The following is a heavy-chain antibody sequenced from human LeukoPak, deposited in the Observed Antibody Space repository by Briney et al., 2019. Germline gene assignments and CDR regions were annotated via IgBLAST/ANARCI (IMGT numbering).Heavy chain of an antibody. J-gene: IGHJ4*02. CDR1: GGSISNYY. D-gene: IGHD3-3*01. CDR2: IYARGNT. Sequence: PSETLSLTCTVSGGSISNYYWSWIRQPAGKGLEWIGLIYARGNTNYNPSLTSRVTMSIDTSKTQFSLKLSSVTPAATAVYSCASLRERSYYARGFDYWGQGTLVTVSS. CDR3: ASLRERSYYARGFDY. V-gene: IGHV4-4*07.